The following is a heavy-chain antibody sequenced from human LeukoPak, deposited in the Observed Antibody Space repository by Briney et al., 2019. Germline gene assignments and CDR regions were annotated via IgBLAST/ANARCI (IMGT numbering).Heavy chain of an antibody. CDR2: FDPEDGET. CDR3: ATQSDVLYAFDI. D-gene: IGHD6-19*01. CDR1: GYTVTELS. J-gene: IGHJ3*02. V-gene: IGHV1-24*01. Sequence: ASVKVSCKVSGYTVTELSMHWVRQAPGKGLEWMGGFDPEDGETIYAQKFQGRVTMTEDTSTDTAYMELSSLRSEDTAVYYCATQSDVLYAFDIWGQGTMVTVSS.